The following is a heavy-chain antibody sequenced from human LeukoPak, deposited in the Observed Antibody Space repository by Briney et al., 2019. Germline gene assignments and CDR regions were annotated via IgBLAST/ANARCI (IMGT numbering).Heavy chain of an antibody. D-gene: IGHD2-15*01. Sequence: ASVKVSCKASGYTFTSDGISWVRQAPGQGLEWMGWISAYNGNTNYAQKLQGRVTMTTDTSTSTAYMELRSLRSEDTAVYYCARAGGYCGRISCPYYFDYWGQGSLVAVSS. CDR2: ISAYNGNT. V-gene: IGHV1-18*01. CDR1: GYTFTSDG. J-gene: IGHJ4*02. CDR3: ARAGGYCGRISCPYYFDY.